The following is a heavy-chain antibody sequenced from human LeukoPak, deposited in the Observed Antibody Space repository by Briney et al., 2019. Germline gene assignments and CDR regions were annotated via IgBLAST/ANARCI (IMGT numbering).Heavy chain of an antibody. V-gene: IGHV3-23*01. D-gene: IGHD6-19*01. CDR1: GFTFSSYA. CDR2: ISGSGGST. Sequence: GGSLRLSCAASGFTFSSYAMSWVRQAPGKGLEWVSAISGSGGSTYYADSVKGRFTISRDISKNTLYLQMHSLRAEDTAVYYCDKVRSGWYYFDYWGQGTLVTVSS. J-gene: IGHJ4*02. CDR3: DKVRSGWYYFDY.